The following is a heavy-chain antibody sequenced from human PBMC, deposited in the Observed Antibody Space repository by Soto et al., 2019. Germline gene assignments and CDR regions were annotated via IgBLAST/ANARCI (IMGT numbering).Heavy chain of an antibody. CDR2: ISYDGSNK. J-gene: IGHJ6*02. V-gene: IGHV3-30*18. CDR3: AKDVVVGAIAGWGDYYYYYGRNV. CDR1: RCTFSSYG. D-gene: IGHD1-26*01. Sequence: PGGTMRLSCAASRCTFSSYGLHWVRQAPGKGLERVAVISYDGSNKYYADSVKGRFTISRDNSKNTLYLQMNSLRAEDTAVYYCAKDVVVGAIAGWGDYYYYYGRNVWGQGTTVTVSS.